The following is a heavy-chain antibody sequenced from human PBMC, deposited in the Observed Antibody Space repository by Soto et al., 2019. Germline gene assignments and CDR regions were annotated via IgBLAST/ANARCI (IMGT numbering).Heavy chain of an antibody. J-gene: IGHJ3*02. CDR3: AKTGYSSTWATDGDASDI. CDR2: IYYSGTT. Sequence: SSETLSLTCAVSGYSISSRNWWGWIRQPPGKGLEWIGNIYYSGTTYYNPSLMSRVTMSVDTSKNRFSLKLNSVTAVDTAVYYCAKTGYSSTWATDGDASDIWGQGTMVTVSS. CDR1: GYSISSRNW. V-gene: IGHV4-28*01. D-gene: IGHD6-13*01.